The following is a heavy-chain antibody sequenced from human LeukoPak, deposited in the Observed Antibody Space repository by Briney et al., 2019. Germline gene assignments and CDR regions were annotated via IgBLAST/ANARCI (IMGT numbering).Heavy chain of an antibody. J-gene: IGHJ4*02. V-gene: IGHV5-51*01. CDR2: IYPGDSDT. CDR1: GYNVNNYW. D-gene: IGHD1-26*01. CDR3: ARQRVMGATRGNFDY. Sequence: GEYLKIYCEGSGYNVNNYWLGWMRQMPGKGLEWMGIIYPGDSDTRYSPSFQCQVTISADKSISTAYLQWSSLKASDTAMYYCARQRVMGATRGNFDYWGQGTLVTVSS.